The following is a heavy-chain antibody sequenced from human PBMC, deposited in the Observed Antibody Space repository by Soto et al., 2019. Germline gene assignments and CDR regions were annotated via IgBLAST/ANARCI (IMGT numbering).Heavy chain of an antibody. CDR3: ARAARLRGGFDS. D-gene: IGHD4-17*01. V-gene: IGHV4-39*02. CDR2: IFYTGST. CDR1: GDSVNSNNYY. J-gene: IGHJ4*02. Sequence: QLQLQESGPGLVKPSETLSLTCSVAGDSVNSNNYYWGWILQPPGKGLEWIGKIFYTGSTCYNTPLKSRVTITIGTSKNNFSLVLRSVTAADTAVYYCARAARLRGGFDSWGPGTLVPVSS.